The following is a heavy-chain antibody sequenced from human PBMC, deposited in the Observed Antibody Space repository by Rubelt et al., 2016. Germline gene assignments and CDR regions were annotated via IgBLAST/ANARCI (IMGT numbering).Heavy chain of an antibody. J-gene: IGHJ3*02. CDR3: ARVRFGSGNEGAFDI. D-gene: IGHD1-26*01. CDR2: IYHSGST. V-gene: IGHV4-38-2*02. CDR1: GYSISRGYY. Sequence: QVQLQESGPGLVKPSETLSLTCTVSGYSISRGYYWGWIRQPPGKGLEWIGSIYHSGSTYYNPSLKSPVTISVDTSKNQFSLKLCSGTGADKDVYYCARVRFGSGNEGAFDIWGQGTMVTVSS.